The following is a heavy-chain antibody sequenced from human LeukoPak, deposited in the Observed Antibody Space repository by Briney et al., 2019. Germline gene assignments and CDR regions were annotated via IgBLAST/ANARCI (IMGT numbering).Heavy chain of an antibody. J-gene: IGHJ6*02. V-gene: IGHV1-8*01. CDR1: GYTFTSYD. CDR3: ARGQGGSYYYGMDV. CDR2: MNPNSGNT. D-gene: IGHD1-26*01. Sequence: ASVKVSCKASGYTFTSYDINWVRQATGQGLEWMGWMNPNSGNTGYAQKFQGRVTMTRNTSISTAYMELSSLRPEDTAVYYCARGQGGSYYYGMDVWGQGTTVTVSS.